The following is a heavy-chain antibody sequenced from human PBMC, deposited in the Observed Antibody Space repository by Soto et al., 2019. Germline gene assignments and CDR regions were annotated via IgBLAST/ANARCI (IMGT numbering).Heavy chain of an antibody. CDR3: ARDPPLSVLVVVATDDF. D-gene: IGHD2-21*01. V-gene: IGHV3-21*01. CDR2: ISSSSSFR. J-gene: IGHJ4*02. Sequence: PGGSLRLSCAASGFTFSSYSMNWVRQAPGKGLEWVSSISSSSSFRNYADSVKGRFSISRDNDKNLVYLQMDSLRAEDTAVYYCARDPPLSVLVVVATDDFWGQGTLVTVSS. CDR1: GFTFSSYS.